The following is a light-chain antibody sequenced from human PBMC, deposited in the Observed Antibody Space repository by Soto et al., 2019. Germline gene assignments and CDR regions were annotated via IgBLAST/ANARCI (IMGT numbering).Light chain of an antibody. CDR2: DVT. CDR3: CSYAGSFHQ. J-gene: IGLJ3*02. V-gene: IGLV2-11*01. CDR1: NSDVGDYNF. Sequence: QSALTQPRSVSGSPGQAVTISCTGTNSDVGDYNFVSWYQHHPGKAPKLRIYDVTKRPSGVPDRFSGSKSGNTASLTISGLQAEDEADYYCCSYAGSFHQFGGGTKLTVL.